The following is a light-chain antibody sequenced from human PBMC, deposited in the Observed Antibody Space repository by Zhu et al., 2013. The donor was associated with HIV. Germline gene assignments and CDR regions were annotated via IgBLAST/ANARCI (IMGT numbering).Light chain of an antibody. Sequence: EIVMTQSPATLSVSPGERATLSCWASQSVKSNLAWYQQKPGQAPRLLVYDASIRATDIPARFSGSGSGTEFTLTISSLRSEDFAVYFCQQYNNWPPITFGQGTRLEIK. CDR1: QSVKSN. V-gene: IGKV3-15*01. CDR3: QQYNNWPPIT. CDR2: DAS. J-gene: IGKJ5*01.